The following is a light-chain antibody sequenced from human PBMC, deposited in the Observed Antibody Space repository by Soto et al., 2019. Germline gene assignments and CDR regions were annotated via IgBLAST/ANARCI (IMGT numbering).Light chain of an antibody. J-gene: IGKJ1*01. CDR2: DAS. Sequence: PGERATLSCTASQSLRSNFLAWYQQKPGQAPRLLIYDASSRAAGIPDRFSGSGSGTDFTLTITRLEPEDFAVYYCQQYGGSPEAFGQGTKVDIK. CDR1: QSLRSNF. V-gene: IGKV3-20*01. CDR3: QQYGGSPEA.